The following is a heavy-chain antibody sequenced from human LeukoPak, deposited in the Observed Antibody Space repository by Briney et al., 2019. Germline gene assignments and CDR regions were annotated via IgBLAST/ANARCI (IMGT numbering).Heavy chain of an antibody. D-gene: IGHD5-12*01. V-gene: IGHV3-21*01. CDR1: GFTFSSYS. CDR3: AREVVTEAIYSGYDAFDI. J-gene: IGHJ3*02. Sequence: GGSLRLSCAASGFTFSSYSMNWVRQAPGKGLEWVSSISSSSSYIYYADSVKGRFTISRDNAKNSLYLQMNSLRAEDTAVYYCAREVVTEAIYSGYDAFDIWGQGTTVTVSS. CDR2: ISSSSSYI.